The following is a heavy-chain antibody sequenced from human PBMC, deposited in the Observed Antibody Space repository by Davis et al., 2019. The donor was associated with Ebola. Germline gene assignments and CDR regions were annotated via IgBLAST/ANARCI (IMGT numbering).Heavy chain of an antibody. V-gene: IGHV3-21*04. CDR2: ISSSSTSR. J-gene: IGHJ5*02. CDR3: ANTIGDTGLLT. CDR1: GFSFSSCS. D-gene: IGHD5-18*01. Sequence: GGSLRLSCAASGFSFSSCSMNWVRQAPGKGLEWVSSISSSSTSRYYVDSVKGRFTISRDNAKNSLYLQMNSLRAEDTAVYYCANTIGDTGLLTWGQGTLVTVSS.